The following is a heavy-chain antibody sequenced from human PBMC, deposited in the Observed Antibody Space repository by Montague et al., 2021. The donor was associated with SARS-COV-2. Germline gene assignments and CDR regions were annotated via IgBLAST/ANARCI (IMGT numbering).Heavy chain of an antibody. CDR1: GGSFNDYY. D-gene: IGHD3-9*01. CDR2: INHSGST. J-gene: IGHJ6*02. V-gene: IGHV4-34*01. Sequence: SETLSLTCAVYGGSFNDYYWSWIRQPPGKGLEWIGEINHSGSTNYNPSLKSRVTISVDTSKNQFSLKLSSVTAADTAVYYCARENILTGWGGMDVWGQGTTVTVSS. CDR3: ARENILTGWGGMDV.